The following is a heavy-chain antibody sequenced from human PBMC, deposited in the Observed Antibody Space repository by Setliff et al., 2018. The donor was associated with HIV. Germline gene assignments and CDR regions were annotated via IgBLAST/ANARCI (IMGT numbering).Heavy chain of an antibody. D-gene: IGHD5-12*01. CDR3: ARDARWLQFPYFDY. CDR1: GGSITSGNYF. Sequence: SETLSLTCTVSGGSITSGNYFWTWIRRPAGKGLEWIGHIYTDGSTNYNPSFRSRVTISVDSSKNQFSLKLSSVTAADTAVYYCARDARWLQFPYFDYWGQGTLVTVSS. CDR2: IYTDGST. J-gene: IGHJ4*01. V-gene: IGHV4-61*09.